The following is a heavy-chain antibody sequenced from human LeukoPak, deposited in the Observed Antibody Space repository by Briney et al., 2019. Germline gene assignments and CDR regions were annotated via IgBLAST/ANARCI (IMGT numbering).Heavy chain of an antibody. Sequence: SETLSLTCTVSGGSISSSSYYWGWIRQPPGKGLEWIGTIYYSGSTYYNPSLKSRVTISVDTSKNQFSLKLSSVTAADTAVYYCARRVADPGVSDYWGQGTPVTVSS. CDR2: IYYSGST. CDR3: ARRVADPGVSDY. D-gene: IGHD6-19*01. J-gene: IGHJ4*02. V-gene: IGHV4-39*01. CDR1: GGSISSSSYY.